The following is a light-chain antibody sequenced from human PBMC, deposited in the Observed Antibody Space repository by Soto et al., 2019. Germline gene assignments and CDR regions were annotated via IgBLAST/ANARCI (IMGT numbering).Light chain of an antibody. J-gene: IGKJ2*01. Sequence: EIVLTQSPGTLSLSPGDRGILSCRASQSVTNSSLAWYQQKPGQAPRLLLYGASNRPTGTPDRFSGSGSGTDFALTNNRLEREDFAVDSCQQYGSSPYTFGQGTKLEIK. CDR1: QSVTNSS. V-gene: IGKV3-20*01. CDR3: QQYGSSPYT. CDR2: GAS.